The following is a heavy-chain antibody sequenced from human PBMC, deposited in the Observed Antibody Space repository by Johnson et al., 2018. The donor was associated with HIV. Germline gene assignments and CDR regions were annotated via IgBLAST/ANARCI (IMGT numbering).Heavy chain of an antibody. D-gene: IGHD4-23*01. CDR1: GFTFSSYA. CDR3: ARDPTTVVAFDAFDI. J-gene: IGHJ3*02. V-gene: IGHV3-30-3*01. Sequence: QVQLVESGGGVVQPGRSLRLSCAASGFTFSSYAMHWVRQAPGKGLEWVAVISYDGSNKYYADSVKGRFTISRDNSKNTLYLQMNSRRAEDTAVYYCARDPTTVVAFDAFDIWGQGTMVTVSS. CDR2: ISYDGSNK.